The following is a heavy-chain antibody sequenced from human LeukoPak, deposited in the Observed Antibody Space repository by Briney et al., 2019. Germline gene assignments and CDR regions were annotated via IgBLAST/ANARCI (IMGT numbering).Heavy chain of an antibody. V-gene: IGHV3-23*01. J-gene: IGHJ6*04. CDR3: AKDGRYYDILTESYYGMDV. CDR1: GFTFSSYA. CDR2: ISGSGGST. D-gene: IGHD3-9*01. Sequence: GGSLRLSCAASGFTFSSYAMSWVRQAPGKGLEWVSAISGSGGSTYYADSVKGRFTISRDNSKNTLYLQMNSLRAEDTAVYYCAKDGRYYDILTESYYGMDVWGKGTTVTVSS.